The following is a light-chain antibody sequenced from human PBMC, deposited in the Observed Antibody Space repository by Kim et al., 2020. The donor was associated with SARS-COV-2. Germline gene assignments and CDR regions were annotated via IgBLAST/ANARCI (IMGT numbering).Light chain of an antibody. CDR1: SLRSYY. CDR2: GKN. CDR3: NSRDSNDNVV. Sequence: SSELTQDPAVSVALGQTVRITCQGDSLRSYYASWYQQKPGQAPELVIYGKNNRPSGIPDRFSGSSSANTASLTITGAQAGDEADYYRNSRDSNDNVVFGGGTKLTFL. J-gene: IGLJ2*01. V-gene: IGLV3-19*01.